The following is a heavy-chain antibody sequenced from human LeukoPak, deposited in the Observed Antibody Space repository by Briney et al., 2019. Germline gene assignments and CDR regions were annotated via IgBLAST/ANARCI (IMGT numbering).Heavy chain of an antibody. CDR1: GGSFSGYY. CDR2: INHSGST. Sequence: SETLSLTCAVYGGSFSGYYWSRIRQPPGKGLEWIGEINHSGSTNYNPSLKSRVTISVDTSKNQFSLKLSSVTAADTAVYYCARGNDDSSGYYYFDYWGQGTLVTVSS. CDR3: ARGNDDSSGYYYFDY. V-gene: IGHV4-34*01. D-gene: IGHD3-22*01. J-gene: IGHJ4*02.